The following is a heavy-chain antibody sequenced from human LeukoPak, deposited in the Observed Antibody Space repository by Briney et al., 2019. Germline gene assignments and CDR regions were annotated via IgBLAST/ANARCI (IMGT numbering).Heavy chain of an antibody. CDR1: RFTFRNYA. CDR2: ISGSGRMT. Sequence: QAGGSLRLSCAASRFTFRNYAMTWVRQAPGKGLEWVSAISGSGRMTYYADSVKGRFTISRDNSKNTLYLQMNSLRAEDTAVYYCANSRPATWGQGTLVTVSS. J-gene: IGHJ4*02. D-gene: IGHD2-2*01. V-gene: IGHV3-23*01. CDR3: ANSRPAT.